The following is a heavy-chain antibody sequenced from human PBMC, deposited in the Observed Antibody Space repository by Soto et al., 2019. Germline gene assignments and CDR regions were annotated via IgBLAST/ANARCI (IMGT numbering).Heavy chain of an antibody. CDR1: GFTFSSDW. CDR3: ASDVPLVINYFDY. CDR2: IKQEGSEK. Sequence: PGGSLRLSCAASGFTFSSDWMSWVRQAPGKGLEWVANIKQEGSEKYYVDSVKGRFTISRDNAKNTMYLQMNSLRAEGTAAYYCASDVPLVINYFDYWGKGTLVTVS. D-gene: IGHD6-13*01. V-gene: IGHV3-7*01. J-gene: IGHJ4*02.